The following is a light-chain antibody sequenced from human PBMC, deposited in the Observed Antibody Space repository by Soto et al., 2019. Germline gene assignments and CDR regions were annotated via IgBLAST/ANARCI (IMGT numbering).Light chain of an antibody. CDR2: DAS. CDR1: QSVSSY. CDR3: QQRSNWPLT. V-gene: IGKV3-11*01. Sequence: EIVLTQSPATLSLSPGERATLSCRASQSVSSYLAWYQQKPGQAPRLLIYDASSRPTGIPARFSGSGSGTDFTLTISSLASEDFAVYYCQQRSNWPLTFGGGTKVEIK. J-gene: IGKJ4*01.